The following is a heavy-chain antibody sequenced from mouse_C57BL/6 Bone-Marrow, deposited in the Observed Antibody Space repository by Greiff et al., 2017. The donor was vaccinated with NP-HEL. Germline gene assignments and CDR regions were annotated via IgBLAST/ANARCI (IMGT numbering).Heavy chain of an antibody. Sequence: DVKLVESGEGLVKPGGSLKLSCAASGFTFSSYAMSWVRQTPEKRLEWVAYISSGGDYIYYADTVTGRFTISRDNARNTLYLQMHSLKSEDTAMYYGTGDRDYYGSSYDWYFDVWGTGTTVTVSS. J-gene: IGHJ1*03. CDR1: GFTFSSYA. D-gene: IGHD1-1*01. CDR3: TGDRDYYGSSYDWYFDV. CDR2: ISSGGDYI. V-gene: IGHV5-9-1*02.